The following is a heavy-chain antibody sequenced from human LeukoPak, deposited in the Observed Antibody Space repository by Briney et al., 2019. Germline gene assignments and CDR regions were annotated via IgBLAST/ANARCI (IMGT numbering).Heavy chain of an antibody. Sequence: PSETLSLTCTVSGGSISSSSYYWGWIRQPPGKGLEWIGSIYYSGSTYYNPSLKSRVTISVDTSKNQFSLKLSSVTAADTAVYYCARLGQLWLEFDYWGQGTLVTVSS. CDR2: IYYSGST. CDR3: ARLGQLWLEFDY. J-gene: IGHJ4*02. D-gene: IGHD5-18*01. V-gene: IGHV4-39*01. CDR1: GGSISSSSYY.